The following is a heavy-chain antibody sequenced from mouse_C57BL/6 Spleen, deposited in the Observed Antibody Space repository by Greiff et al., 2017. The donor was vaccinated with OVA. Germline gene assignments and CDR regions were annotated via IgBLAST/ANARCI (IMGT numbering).Heavy chain of an antibody. J-gene: IGHJ2*01. CDR3: ASAPITTVEGDYFDY. D-gene: IGHD1-1*01. CDR1: GFNIKDYY. CDR2: IDPEDGET. V-gene: IGHV14-2*01. Sequence: EVKLQESGAELVKPGASVKLSCTASGFNIKDYYMHWVKQRTEQGLEWIGRIDPEDGETKYAPKFQGKATITADTSSNTAYLQLSSLTSEDTAVYYCASAPITTVEGDYFDYWGQGTTLTVSS.